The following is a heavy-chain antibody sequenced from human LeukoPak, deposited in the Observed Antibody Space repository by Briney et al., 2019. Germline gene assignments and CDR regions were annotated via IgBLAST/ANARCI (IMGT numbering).Heavy chain of an antibody. J-gene: IGHJ5*02. D-gene: IGHD3-16*02. V-gene: IGHV1-2*04. CDR1: GYTFTGYY. Sequence: ASVKVSCKASGYTFTGYYMHWVRQAPGQGLEWMGWINPNSGGTNYAQKFQGWVTMTRDTSISTAYMELSRLRSDDTAVYYCARDDYVWGSYRSNWFDPWGQGTLVTVSS. CDR3: ARDDYVWGSYRSNWFDP. CDR2: INPNSGGT.